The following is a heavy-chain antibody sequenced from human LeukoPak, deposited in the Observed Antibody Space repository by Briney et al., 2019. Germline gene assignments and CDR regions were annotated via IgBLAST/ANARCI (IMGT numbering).Heavy chain of an antibody. D-gene: IGHD3-22*01. CDR2: ISSSSSYI. CDR1: GFTFSSYS. Sequence: GGSLRLSCAASGFTFSSYSMNWVRQAPGKGLEWVSSISSSSSYIYYADSVKGRFTISRDNAKNSLYLQMNSLRAEDTAVYYCAKGGRMIVAPLKIDYWGQGTLVTVSS. V-gene: IGHV3-21*04. CDR3: AKGGRMIVAPLKIDY. J-gene: IGHJ4*02.